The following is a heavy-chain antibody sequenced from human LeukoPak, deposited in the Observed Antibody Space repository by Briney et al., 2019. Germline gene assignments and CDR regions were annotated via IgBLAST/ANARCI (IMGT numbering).Heavy chain of an antibody. D-gene: IGHD2-15*01. CDR1: GFTFSDYY. CDR2: ISSSGSTI. J-gene: IGHJ3*02. CDR3: ARVMGDRGYCSGGSCYRDWYDAFDI. Sequence: GGSLRLSCAASGFTFSDYYMSWVRQAPGKGLEWVSYISSSGSTIYYADSVKGRFTISRDNAKKSLYLQMNSLRAEDTAVYYCARVMGDRGYCSGGSCYRDWYDAFDIWGQGTMVTVSS. V-gene: IGHV3-11*04.